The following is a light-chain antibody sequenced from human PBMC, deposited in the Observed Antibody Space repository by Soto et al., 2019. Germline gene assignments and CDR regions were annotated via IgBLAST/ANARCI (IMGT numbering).Light chain of an antibody. V-gene: IGLV1-44*01. CDR3: AAWDDSLSWV. J-gene: IGLJ3*02. Sequence: QSVLTQPPSASGTPGQRVTISCSGSSSNIGSNTVNWYQQLPGTAPKHLIFSNNQRPSGVPDRFSGSKSGTSASLAISGLQPEDEADYYWAAWDDSLSWVFGGGTKVTVL. CDR2: SNN. CDR1: SSNIGSNT.